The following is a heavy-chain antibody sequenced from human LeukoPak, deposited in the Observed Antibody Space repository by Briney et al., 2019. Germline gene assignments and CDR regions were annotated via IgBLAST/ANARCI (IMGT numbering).Heavy chain of an antibody. J-gene: IGHJ4*02. D-gene: IGHD6-13*01. CDR3: ARVLLQQLVY. CDR2: IYSGGST. Sequence: PGASLRLSCAASGLTVSSNYMSWVRQAPGKGLEWVSFIYSGGSTYYADSVKGRFTISRDNSKNTLYLQMNSLRAEDTAVYYCARVLLQQLVYWGQGTPGTVS. CDR1: GLTVSSNY. V-gene: IGHV3-66*01.